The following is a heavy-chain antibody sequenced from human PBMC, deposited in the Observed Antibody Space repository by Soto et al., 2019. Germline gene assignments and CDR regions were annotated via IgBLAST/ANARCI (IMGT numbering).Heavy chain of an antibody. J-gene: IGHJ4*02. CDR3: GAGPFLDY. Sequence: QVQLVQSGAEVKRPGASVKISCEASAYSFSDKGVHWVRQAPGQSLEWMGWTNVRNGNPKYSRKCQGRVTINTDTSASIAYMELSSLRFEDTAVYYCGAGPFLDYWGQGTLVTVSS. V-gene: IGHV1-3*01. CDR1: AYSFSDKG. CDR2: TNVRNGNP.